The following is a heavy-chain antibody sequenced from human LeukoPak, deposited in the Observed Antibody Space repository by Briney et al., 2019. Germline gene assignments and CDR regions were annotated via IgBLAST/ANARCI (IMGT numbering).Heavy chain of an antibody. CDR1: GFTFSSYA. Sequence: PGGSLRLSCAASGFTFSSYAMHWVRQAPGKGLEWVAVISYDGSNKYYADSVKGRFTISRDNSKNTLYLQMNSLRAEDTAVYYCVRETGIEGGIDYWGQGTLVTVSS. CDR2: ISYDGSNK. CDR3: VRETGIEGGIDY. V-gene: IGHV3-30-3*01. J-gene: IGHJ4*02. D-gene: IGHD3-10*01.